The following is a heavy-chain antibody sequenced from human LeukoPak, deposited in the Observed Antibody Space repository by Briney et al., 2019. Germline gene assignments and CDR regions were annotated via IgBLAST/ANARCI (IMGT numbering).Heavy chain of an antibody. J-gene: IGHJ4*02. V-gene: IGHV1-18*01. Sequence: ASVKVSCKASGYTFTSYGISWVRQAPGQGLEWMGWISAYNGNTNYARKLQGRVTMTTDTSTSTAYMELRSLRSDDTAVYYCARVPYDFWSGLLHYFDYWGQGTLVTVSS. CDR2: ISAYNGNT. D-gene: IGHD3-3*01. CDR3: ARVPYDFWSGLLHYFDY. CDR1: GYTFTSYG.